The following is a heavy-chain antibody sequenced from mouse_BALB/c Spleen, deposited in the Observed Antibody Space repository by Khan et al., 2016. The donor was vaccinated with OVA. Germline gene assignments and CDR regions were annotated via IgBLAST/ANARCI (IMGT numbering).Heavy chain of an antibody. CDR2: INTYTGEP. V-gene: IGHV9-3-1*01. J-gene: IGHJ4*01. CDR1: GYSFTNYG. D-gene: IGHD1-1*01. CDR3: ARPPCYSFTLDY. Sequence: QIQLVQSGPELKKPGETVKISCKASGYSFTNYGMNWVKQSPGKALKWMGWINTYTGEPTYADEFKGRFAFSLETSANTAYLQINILKNEDTATCFSARPPCYSFTLDYWGQGTSVTVSS.